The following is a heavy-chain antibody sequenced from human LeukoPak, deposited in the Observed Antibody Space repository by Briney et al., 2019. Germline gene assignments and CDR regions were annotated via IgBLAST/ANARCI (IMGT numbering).Heavy chain of an antibody. CDR1: GGSFSGYY. CDR2: INHSGST. V-gene: IGHV4-34*01. J-gene: IGHJ4*02. Sequence: SETLSLTCAVYGGSFSGYYWSWIRQPPGKGLEWIGEINHSGSTNYNPSLKSRVTISVDTSKNQFSLKLSSVTAADTAVYYCARLRAVRRWGQGTLVTVSS. CDR3: ARLRAVRR. D-gene: IGHD6-19*01.